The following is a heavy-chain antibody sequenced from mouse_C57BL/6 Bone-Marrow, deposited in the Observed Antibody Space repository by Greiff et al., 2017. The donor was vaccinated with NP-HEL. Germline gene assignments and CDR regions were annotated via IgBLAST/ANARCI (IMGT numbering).Heavy chain of an antibody. J-gene: IGHJ2*01. V-gene: IGHV5-4*01. CDR2: ISDGGSYT. D-gene: IGHD1-1*01. CDR1: GFTFSSYA. Sequence: EVQLVESGGGLVKPGGSLKLSCAASGFTFSSYAMSWVRQTPEKRLEWVATISDGGSYTYYPDNVKGRFTISRDNAKNNLYLQMSHLKSEDTAMYYCARDETPVVYFDYWGQGTTLTVSS. CDR3: ARDETPVVYFDY.